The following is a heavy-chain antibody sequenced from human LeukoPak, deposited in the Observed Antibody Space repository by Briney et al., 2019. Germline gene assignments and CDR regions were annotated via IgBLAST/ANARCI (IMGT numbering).Heavy chain of an antibody. Sequence: SETLSLTCTVSGGSISSYYWSWIRQPPGKGLEWIGYIYTSGSTNYNPSLKSRVTISVDTSKNQFSLKLSSVTAADTAVYYCARTTETYFDYWGQGTLVTVSS. CDR3: ARTTETYFDY. V-gene: IGHV4-4*09. CDR2: IYTSGST. D-gene: IGHD4-11*01. J-gene: IGHJ4*02. CDR1: GGSISSYY.